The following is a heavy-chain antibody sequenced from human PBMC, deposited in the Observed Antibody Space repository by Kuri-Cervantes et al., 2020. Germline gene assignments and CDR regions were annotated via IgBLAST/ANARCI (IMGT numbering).Heavy chain of an antibody. V-gene: IGHV4-61*01. CDR1: GGSVSSGSYY. J-gene: IGHJ6*02. CDR2: IYYSGST. D-gene: IGHD4/OR15-4a*01. CDR3: ARDQSIVRGANYYYYYYGMDV. Sequence: GSLRLSCTVSGGSVSSGSYYWSWIRQPPGKGLEWIGYIYYSGSTNYNPSLKSRVTISVDKSKNQFSLKLSSVTAADTAAYYCARDQSIVRGANYYYYYYGMDVWGQGTTVTVSS.